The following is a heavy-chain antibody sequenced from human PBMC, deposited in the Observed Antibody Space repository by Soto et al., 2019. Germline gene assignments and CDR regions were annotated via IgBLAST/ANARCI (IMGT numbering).Heavy chain of an antibody. CDR3: ARDQGYCSGGSCYSGNYYYYYGMDV. V-gene: IGHV3-33*01. D-gene: IGHD2-15*01. CDR2: IWYDGSNK. Sequence: GGSLRLSCAASGFTFSSYGMHRVRQAPGKGLEWVAVIWYDGSNKYYADSVKGRFTISRDNSKNTLYLQMNSLRAEDTAVYYCARDQGYCSGGSCYSGNYYYYYGMDVWGQGTTVTVS. CDR1: GFTFSSYG. J-gene: IGHJ6*02.